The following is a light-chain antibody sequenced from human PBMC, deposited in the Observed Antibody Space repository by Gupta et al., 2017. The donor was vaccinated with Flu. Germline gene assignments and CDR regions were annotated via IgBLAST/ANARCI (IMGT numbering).Light chain of an antibody. V-gene: IGLV3-19*01. CDR2: GYN. CDR3: KSRDSSCNLLV. Sequence: SSELPQDPVVAVALGPTVRITCHGDSPRIYYASWYQQKPGQAPVLVIYGYNKRPSGIPDRFSGSRSGNTASLTITGAQAEDEGDYYCKSRDSSCNLLVFGGGTRLTVL. J-gene: IGLJ3*02. CDR1: SPRIYY.